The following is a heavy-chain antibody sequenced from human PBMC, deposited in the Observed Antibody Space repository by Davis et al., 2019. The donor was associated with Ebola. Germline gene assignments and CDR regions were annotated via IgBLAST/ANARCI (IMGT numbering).Heavy chain of an antibody. CDR3: AKDWIFGVVSTYYFDY. CDR2: IRSKANSYAT. J-gene: IGHJ4*02. CDR1: GFTFSGSA. D-gene: IGHD3-3*01. V-gene: IGHV3-73*01. Sequence: GESLKISCAASGFTFSGSAMHWVRQASGKGLEWVGRIRSKANSYATAYAASVKGRFTISRDDSKNTAYLQMNSLRAEDTAVYYCAKDWIFGVVSTYYFDYWGQGTLVTVSS.